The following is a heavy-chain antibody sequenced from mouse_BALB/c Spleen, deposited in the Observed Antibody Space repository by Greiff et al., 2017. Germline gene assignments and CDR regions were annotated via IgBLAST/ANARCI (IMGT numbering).Heavy chain of an antibody. Sequence: EVQVVESGGGLVQPGGSLRLSCATSGFTFTDYYMSWVRQPPGKALEWLGFIRNKANGYTTEYSASVKGRFTISRDNSQSILYLQMNTLRAEDSATYYCARDGIYAMDYWGQGTSVTVSS. CDR3: ARDGIYAMDY. CDR1: GFTFTDYY. CDR2: IRNKANGYTT. V-gene: IGHV7-3*02. J-gene: IGHJ4*01.